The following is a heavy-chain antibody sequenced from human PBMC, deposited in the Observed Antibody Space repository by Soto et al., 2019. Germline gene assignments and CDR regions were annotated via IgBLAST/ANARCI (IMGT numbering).Heavy chain of an antibody. J-gene: IGHJ4*02. V-gene: IGHV3-72*01. CDR2: SRDKPQGYST. CDR3: VRATYFSDSSGYTRCLDY. D-gene: IGHD3-22*01. CDR1: GFTLSDHY. Sequence: GSLRLSCGVSGFTLSDHYIDWVRQAPGKGLEWVGRSRDKPQGYSTAYAASVKGRFTTSRDESKNSAYLQMNSLKTEDTAVYYCVRATYFSDSSGYTRCLDYWGQGTLVTVSS.